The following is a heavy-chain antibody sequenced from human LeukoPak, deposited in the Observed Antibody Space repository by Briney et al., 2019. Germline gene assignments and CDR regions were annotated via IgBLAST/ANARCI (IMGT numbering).Heavy chain of an antibody. J-gene: IGHJ6*03. CDR1: GYTFTSYY. Sequence: ASVKVSCKASGYTFTSYYMHWVRQAPGQGLEWMGIINPSGGSTSYAQKFQGRVTMTRDMSTSTVYMELSSLRSEDTAVYYCARDRSSYCGGDCYPNYYYYYMDVWGKGTTVTVSS. D-gene: IGHD2-21*02. V-gene: IGHV1-46*01. CDR3: ARDRSSYCGGDCYPNYYYYYMDV. CDR2: INPSGGST.